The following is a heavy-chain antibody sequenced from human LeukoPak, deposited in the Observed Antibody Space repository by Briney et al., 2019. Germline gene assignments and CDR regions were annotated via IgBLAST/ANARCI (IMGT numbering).Heavy chain of an antibody. D-gene: IGHD1-26*01. CDR3: AKHGNRRLINYYFYMDV. V-gene: IGHV4-39*01. CDR2: IYYSGSI. J-gene: IGHJ6*03. CDR1: GGSITSSSYY. Sequence: SETLSLTCTVSGGSITSSSYYWGWIRQPPGKGLEWIGTIYYSGSIYYSPSLKSRVTISVDTSKSQFSLKLSSVTAADTAVYYCAKHGNRRLINYYFYMDVWGKGTTVTISS.